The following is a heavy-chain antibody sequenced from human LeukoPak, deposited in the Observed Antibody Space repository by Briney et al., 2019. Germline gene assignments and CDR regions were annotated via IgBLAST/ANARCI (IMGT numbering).Heavy chain of an antibody. J-gene: IGHJ4*02. CDR2: IDWDDDK. Sequence: SGPALVKPTQTLTLTCTFSGFSLSTSGMRVSWIRQPPGKALEWLARIDWDDDKFYSTSLKTRLTISKGTSKNQVVLTMTNMDPVDTATYYCARNFGGNPFDYWGQGTLVTVSS. D-gene: IGHD4-23*01. CDR3: ARNFGGNPFDY. V-gene: IGHV2-70*04. CDR1: GFSLSTSGMR.